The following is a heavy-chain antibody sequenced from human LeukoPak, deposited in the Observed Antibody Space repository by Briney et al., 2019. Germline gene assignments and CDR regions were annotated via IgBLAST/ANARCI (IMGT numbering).Heavy chain of an antibody. CDR2: ISSSSGTI. V-gene: IGHV3-48*01. J-gene: IGHJ1*01. Sequence: GGSVRLSCAASGFTFSDNTMNWVRQAPGKGLEWVSYISSSSGTIYYADSVKGRFTISRDNAKNSLYLQMNSLRAEDTAVSYCARGGSGSYGYFHHWGQGTLVAVSS. D-gene: IGHD1-26*01. CDR1: GFTFSDNT. CDR3: ARGGSGSYGYFHH.